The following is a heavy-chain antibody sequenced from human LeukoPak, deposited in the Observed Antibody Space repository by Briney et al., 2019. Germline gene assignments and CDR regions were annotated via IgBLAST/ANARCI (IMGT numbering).Heavy chain of an antibody. CDR1: GYTFTSYG. CDR3: ARDKVRYDFWSGYSPDEYYHYGMDV. CDR2: ISAYNGNT. D-gene: IGHD3-3*01. Sequence: ASVKVSCKASGYTFTSYGISWVRQAPGQGLEWMGWISAYNGNTNYAQKLQGRVTMTTDTSTSTAYMELRSLRSDDTAVYYCARDKVRYDFWSGYSPDEYYHYGMDVWGQGTTVTVSS. J-gene: IGHJ6*02. V-gene: IGHV1-18*01.